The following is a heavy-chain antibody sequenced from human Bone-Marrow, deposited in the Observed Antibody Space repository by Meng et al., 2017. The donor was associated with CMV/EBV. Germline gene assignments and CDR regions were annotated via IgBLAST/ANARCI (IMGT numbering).Heavy chain of an antibody. D-gene: IGHD2-15*01. J-gene: IGHJ4*02. CDR1: GFTFSRYN. CDR2: ISSSSTYI. Sequence: GESLKISCAASGFTFSRYNMNWVRQAPGKGLEWVSSISSSSTYIYHADSVKGRFTISRDNAKNSLYLQMNSLRAEDTAVYYCAREPPLADTPQSYSHYWAQGTLVPVPS. V-gene: IGHV3-21*01. CDR3: AREPPLADTPQSYSHY.